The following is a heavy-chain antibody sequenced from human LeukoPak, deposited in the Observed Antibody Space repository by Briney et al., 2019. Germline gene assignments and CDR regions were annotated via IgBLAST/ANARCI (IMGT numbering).Heavy chain of an antibody. CDR2: IYHSGST. CDR1: GGSISSSNW. V-gene: IGHV4-4*02. CDR3: ARGHGFPRYSSGPRRAFDI. Sequence: NPSGTLSLTCAVSGGSISSSNWWSWVRQPPGKGLEWIGEIYHSGSTNYNPSLKSRVTISVDKSKNQFSLKLSSVTAADTAVYYCARGHGFPRYSSGPRRAFDIWGQGTMVTVSS. D-gene: IGHD6-19*01. J-gene: IGHJ3*02.